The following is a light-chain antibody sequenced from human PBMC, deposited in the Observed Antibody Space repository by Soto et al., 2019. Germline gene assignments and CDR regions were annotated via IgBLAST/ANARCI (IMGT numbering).Light chain of an antibody. CDR1: SNDVGGYNY. V-gene: IGLV2-8*01. Sequence: SALTQPPSASGSPGQSVTISCTGTSNDVGGYNYVSWYQQYPGRAPKLMIYEVTKRPSGVPDRFSGSKSGNTASLTVSGLQAEDEADYYCSSYAASNNFYFVFGGGTKVTVL. J-gene: IGLJ3*02. CDR3: SSYAASNNFYFV. CDR2: EVT.